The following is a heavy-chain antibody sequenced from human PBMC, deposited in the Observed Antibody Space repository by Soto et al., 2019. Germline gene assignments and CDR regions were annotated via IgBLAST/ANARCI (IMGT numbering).Heavy chain of an antibody. V-gene: IGHV4-4*07. CDR3: ARGQRFSDWFDP. J-gene: IGHJ5*02. CDR1: GDSMSSYY. Sequence: SETLSLTCTVSGDSMSSYYWTWIRQPAGKGLGWIGRVYSSGGTHYNPSLKSRVTISLDTSKNQFSLRLLSVTDADTAVYYCARGQRFSDWFDPWGQGTLVTV. CDR2: VYSSGGT. D-gene: IGHD3-3*01.